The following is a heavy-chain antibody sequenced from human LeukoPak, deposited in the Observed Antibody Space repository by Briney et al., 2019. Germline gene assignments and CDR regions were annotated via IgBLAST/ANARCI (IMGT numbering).Heavy chain of an antibody. J-gene: IGHJ4*02. CDR3: ARGKEMTAVAGYYSFDY. CDR1: GGSISGHY. V-gene: IGHV4-4*07. D-gene: IGHD6-19*01. Sequence: PSETPSLTCTVSGGSISGHYWTWIRQPAGRGLEWIGRIYSSGSTYYNPSLMSRVTISLDTSNNQFSLRVTSVTAADTAVYYCARGKEMTAVAGYYSFDYWGQGTLDSVSS. CDR2: IYSSGST.